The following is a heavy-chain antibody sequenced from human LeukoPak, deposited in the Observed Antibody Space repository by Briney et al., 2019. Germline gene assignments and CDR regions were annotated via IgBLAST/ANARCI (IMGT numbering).Heavy chain of an antibody. J-gene: IGHJ4*02. CDR2: ISGSGGST. CDR3: AKDRRPTYGDYIY. D-gene: IGHD4-17*01. CDR1: GFTFSSYW. V-gene: IGHV3-23*01. Sequence: GGSLRLSCAASGFTFSSYWMHWVRQAPGKGLEWVSAISGSGGSTYYADSVKGRFTISRDNSKNTLYLQMNSLRAEDTAVYYCAKDRRPTYGDYIYWGQGTLVTVSS.